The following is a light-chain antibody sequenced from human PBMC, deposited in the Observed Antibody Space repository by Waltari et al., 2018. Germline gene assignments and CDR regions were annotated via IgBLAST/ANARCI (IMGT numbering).Light chain of an antibody. CDR2: VNN. CDR3: QSYDSSLSGKV. J-gene: IGLJ2*01. Sequence: QSVLTQPPSVSGAPGQRVTISCTGTASNIGAGYAVYWYQQLPGTVPKLLIFVNNNRPSGVPDRFCGSKSGTSASLVITGLQAEDEADYYCQSYDSSLSGKVFGGGTKLTVL. CDR1: ASNIGAGYA. V-gene: IGLV1-40*01.